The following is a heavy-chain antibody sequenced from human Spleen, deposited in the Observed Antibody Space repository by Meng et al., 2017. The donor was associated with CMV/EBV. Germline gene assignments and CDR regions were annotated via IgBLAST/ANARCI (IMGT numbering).Heavy chain of an antibody. V-gene: IGHV3-11*04. CDR2: ISSSGSTI. CDR3: ARESYSSPDSMDV. CDR1: GFTFSDYY. Sequence: GESLKISCAASGFTFSDYYMSWIRQAPGKGLEWVSYISSSGSTIYYADSVKGRFTISRDNAKNTLYLQMNSLRAEDTAVYYCARESYSSPDSMDVWGQGTTVTVSS. J-gene: IGHJ6*02. D-gene: IGHD6-19*01.